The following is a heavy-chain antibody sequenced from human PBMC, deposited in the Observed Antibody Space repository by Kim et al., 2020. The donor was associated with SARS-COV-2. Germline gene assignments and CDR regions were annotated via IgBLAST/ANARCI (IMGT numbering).Heavy chain of an antibody. Sequence: EWIGEINHSGSTNYNPSLKSRVTISVDTSKNQFSRKLSSVTAADTAVYYCARGPGYSSSWYGARNWFDPWGQGTLVTVSS. J-gene: IGHJ5*02. V-gene: IGHV4-34*01. CDR2: INHSGST. D-gene: IGHD6-13*01. CDR3: ARGPGYSSSWYGARNWFDP.